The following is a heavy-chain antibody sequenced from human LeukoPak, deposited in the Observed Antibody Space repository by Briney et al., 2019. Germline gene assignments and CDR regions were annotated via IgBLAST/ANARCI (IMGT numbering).Heavy chain of an antibody. Sequence: SVKVSCKASGGTFSSYAISWVRQAPGQGLEWMGGIIPIFGTANYAQKFQGRVTITADESTSTAYMEPSSLRSEDTAVYYCARSGSGQWLADYWGQGTLVTVSS. CDR1: GGTFSSYA. CDR2: IIPIFGTA. V-gene: IGHV1-69*01. CDR3: ARSGSGQWLADY. J-gene: IGHJ4*02. D-gene: IGHD6-19*01.